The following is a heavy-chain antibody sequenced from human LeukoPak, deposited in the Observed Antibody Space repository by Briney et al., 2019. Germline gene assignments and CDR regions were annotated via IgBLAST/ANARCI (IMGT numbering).Heavy chain of an antibody. J-gene: IGHJ4*02. V-gene: IGHV3-23*01. D-gene: IGHD5-18*01. CDR2: ISGGGGST. CDR1: GFTFSSYA. Sequence: GGSLRLSCAASGFTFSSYAMSWVRQAPGKGLQWVSVISGGGGSTYYADSVKGRFTISRDNSKNTLYLQMNSLRAEDTAVYYCARDRTAMGNFDYWGQGTLVTVSS. CDR3: ARDRTAMGNFDY.